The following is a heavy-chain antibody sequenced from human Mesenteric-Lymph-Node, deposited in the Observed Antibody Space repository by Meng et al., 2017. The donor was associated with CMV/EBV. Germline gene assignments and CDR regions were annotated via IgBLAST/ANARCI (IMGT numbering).Heavy chain of an antibody. D-gene: IGHD6-13*01. Sequence: CQASGYTFTSYAMNWVRQAPGQGLEWMGWINTNTGDPTYAQGFTGRFVFSLDTSVSTAYLQISSLKAEDTAVYYCSRDRIAAAGWFDPWGQGTLVTVSS. CDR3: SRDRIAAAGWFDP. J-gene: IGHJ5*02. CDR2: INTNTGDP. CDR1: GYTFTSYA. V-gene: IGHV7-4-1*02.